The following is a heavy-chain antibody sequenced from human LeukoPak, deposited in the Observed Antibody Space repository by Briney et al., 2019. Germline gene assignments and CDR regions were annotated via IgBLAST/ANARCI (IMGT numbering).Heavy chain of an antibody. J-gene: IGHJ6*03. D-gene: IGHD3-22*01. Sequence: GASVKVSCKASDYTFTSYGISWVRQAPGQGLEWMGWISAYNGNTNYAQKLQGRVTMTTDTSTSTAYMELRSLRSDDTAVYYCAREPPLLRYYYYYYMDVWGKGTTVTVSS. CDR2: ISAYNGNT. CDR1: DYTFTSYG. V-gene: IGHV1-18*01. CDR3: AREPPLLRYYYYYYMDV.